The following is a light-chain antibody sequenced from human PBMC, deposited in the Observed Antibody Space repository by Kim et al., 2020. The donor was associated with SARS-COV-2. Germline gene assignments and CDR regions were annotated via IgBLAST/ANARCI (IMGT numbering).Light chain of an antibody. CDR3: QAWDSGTEV. V-gene: IGLV3-1*01. CDR1: KLGVKY. CDR2: QDS. Sequence: SYELTQPPSVSVCPGQTARITCSGDKLGVKYARWYQQKPGQSPVLVIYQDSKRPSGIPERFSGSNSGNTATLTISGTQAMDEADYYCQAWDSGTEVFGT. J-gene: IGLJ1*01.